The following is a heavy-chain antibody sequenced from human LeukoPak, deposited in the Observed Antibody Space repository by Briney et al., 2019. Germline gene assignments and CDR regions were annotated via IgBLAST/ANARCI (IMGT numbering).Heavy chain of an antibody. J-gene: IGHJ6*03. Sequence: PSETLSLTCSVAGGSIINYYWRWIRQSAATGLEWVGRIYITGSTTYNPSLQSRLSMSVGTSKNQFSLRLRSVSAADTAVYYCARLKYYDSTGYSPGYYMDVWGKGITVTVSS. D-gene: IGHD3-22*01. CDR1: GGSIINYY. CDR2: IYITGST. CDR3: ARLKYYDSTGYSPGYYMDV. V-gene: IGHV4-4*07.